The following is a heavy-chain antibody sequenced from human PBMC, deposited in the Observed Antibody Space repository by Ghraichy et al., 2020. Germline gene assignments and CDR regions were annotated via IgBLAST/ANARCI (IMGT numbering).Heavy chain of an antibody. CDR3: ARAGRMVTAIYDVFDI. D-gene: IGHD2-21*02. CDR1: GYTFTAYG. Sequence: ASVKVSCKASGYTFTAYGISWVRQAPGQGLEWMGWISTYNGNTNYAQMLQGRVIMTTDTSTSTAYMELRSLRSDDTAVYYCARAGRMVTAIYDVFDIWGQGTMVTVSS. J-gene: IGHJ3*02. V-gene: IGHV1-18*01. CDR2: ISTYNGNT.